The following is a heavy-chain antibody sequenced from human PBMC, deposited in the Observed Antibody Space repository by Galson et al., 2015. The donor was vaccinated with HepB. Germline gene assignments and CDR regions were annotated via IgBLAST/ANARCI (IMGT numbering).Heavy chain of an antibody. Sequence: SLRLSCAASGFTFSNYAMYWVRQAPGKGLEWVAVISYDGSNKFHAESMKARFSISRANSRNTLFLQMNRLGPQDTGRYYCARGTGYRSGYLDHWGQGTLVTVSS. CDR3: ARGTGYRSGYLDH. V-gene: IGHV3-30*01. CDR2: ISYDGSNK. D-gene: IGHD2-15*01. CDR1: GFTFSNYA. J-gene: IGHJ4*02.